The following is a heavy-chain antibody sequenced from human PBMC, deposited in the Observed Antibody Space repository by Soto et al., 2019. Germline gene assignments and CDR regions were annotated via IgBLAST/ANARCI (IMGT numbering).Heavy chain of an antibody. CDR2: IFYSGST. D-gene: IGHD3-10*01. CDR3: AKHDRGDFPYF. Sequence: QLLLQQSGPGLLKPSETLSLTCTVSGDSFRSRDHYWGWIRQPPGKGLEWIGSIFYSGSTYYNPSLKGRVTISVDTSKNQVSLKVSSVTAADTAVYSCAKHDRGDFPYFWGQGNLVAVSS. J-gene: IGHJ4*02. V-gene: IGHV4-39*01. CDR1: GDSFRSRDHY.